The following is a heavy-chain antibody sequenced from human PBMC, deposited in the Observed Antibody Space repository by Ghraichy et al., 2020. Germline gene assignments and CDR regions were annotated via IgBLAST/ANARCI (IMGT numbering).Heavy chain of an antibody. CDR2: INPNSGGT. D-gene: IGHD1-26*01. Sequence: ASVKVSCKASGYTFTAYYMHWVRQAPGQGLEWMGWINPNSGGTNYAQKFQGWVTMTMDTSISTAYMELRSDDTAVYYCARESSGGSYSYYYGLDVWGQGTTVTVSS. J-gene: IGHJ6*02. CDR3: ARESSGGSYSYYYGLDV. V-gene: IGHV1-2*04. CDR1: GYTFTAYY.